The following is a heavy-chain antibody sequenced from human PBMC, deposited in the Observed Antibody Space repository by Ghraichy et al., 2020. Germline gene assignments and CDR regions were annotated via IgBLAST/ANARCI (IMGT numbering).Heavy chain of an antibody. CDR3: ARDMATGTTTYYFDY. Sequence: GGSLRLSCAASGFTFSSYAMHWVRQAPGKGLEWVAVISYDGSNKYYADSVKGRFTISRDNSKNTLYLQMNSLRAEDTAVYYCARDMATGTTTYYFDYWGQGTLVTVSS. CDR2: ISYDGSNK. D-gene: IGHD1-1*01. J-gene: IGHJ4*02. V-gene: IGHV3-30*04. CDR1: GFTFSSYA.